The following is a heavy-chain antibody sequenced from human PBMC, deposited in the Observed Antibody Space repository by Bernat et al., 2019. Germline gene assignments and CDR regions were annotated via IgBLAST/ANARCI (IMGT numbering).Heavy chain of an antibody. CDR1: GGSISSSSYY. CDR3: ASGLGIAEHRY. V-gene: IGHV4-39*01. D-gene: IGHD6-13*01. J-gene: IGHJ4*02. CDR2: IYYSGST. Sequence: QLQLQESGPGLVKPSETLSLTCTVSGGSISSSSYYWGWIRQPPGKGLEWIGSIYYSGSTYYNPSLKSRVTISVDTSKNQFSLKLSSVTAADTAVYYCASGLGIAEHRYWGQGTLVTVSS.